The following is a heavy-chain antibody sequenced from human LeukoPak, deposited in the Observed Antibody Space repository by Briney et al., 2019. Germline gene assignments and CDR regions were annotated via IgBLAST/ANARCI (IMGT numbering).Heavy chain of an antibody. CDR2: RYNSGTT. CDR3: ARAHRYSGFNSVYFDY. CDR1: GGSIGGHS. Sequence: SETLSLTCTVSGGSIGGHSWSWIRQPPGKTLEWIGYRYNSGTTKYNPSLKRRVTVSVDTSEDQFSLNLSSVTSADAAVYYCARAHRYSGFNSVYFDYWGQGILVTVSS. V-gene: IGHV4-59*11. J-gene: IGHJ4*02. D-gene: IGHD5-12*01.